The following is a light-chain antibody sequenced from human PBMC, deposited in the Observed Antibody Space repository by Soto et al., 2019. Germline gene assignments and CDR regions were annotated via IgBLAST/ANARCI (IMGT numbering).Light chain of an antibody. J-gene: IGKJ1*01. V-gene: IGKV1-5*01. CDR3: QQFNTSPWT. Sequence: IQMTQSASTLSASVGDRVTITCRASQSISSWLAWYQQKPGKAPKLLIYDASSLESGVPSRFSGSGSGTEFTLTISSLQPDDFATYYCQQFNTSPWTFGQGTKVDI. CDR1: QSISSW. CDR2: DAS.